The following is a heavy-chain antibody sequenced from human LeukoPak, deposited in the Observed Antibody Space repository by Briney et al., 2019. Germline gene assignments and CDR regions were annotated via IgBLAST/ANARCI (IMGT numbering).Heavy chain of an antibody. CDR3: ARRPEDIVLMVYAPRNNWFDP. CDR1: GGSISSSSYY. J-gene: IGHJ5*02. CDR2: IYYSGST. D-gene: IGHD2-8*01. V-gene: IGHV4-39*01. Sequence: PSETLSLTCTVSGGSISSSSYYWGWIRQPPGKGLEWIGSIYYSGSTYYNPSLKSRVTISVDTSKNQFSLKLSSVTAADTAVYYCARRPEDIVLMVYAPRNNWFDPWGQGTLVTVSS.